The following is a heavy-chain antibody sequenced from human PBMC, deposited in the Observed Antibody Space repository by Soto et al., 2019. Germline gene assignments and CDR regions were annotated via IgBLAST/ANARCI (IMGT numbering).Heavy chain of an antibody. J-gene: IGHJ5*02. CDR1: GGTFTSYA. D-gene: IGHD3-22*01. CDR3: ARDRGPSSGYYPFWFDL. Sequence: VQLVQSGAEVKKPGYSVKVSCTASGGTFTSYAISWVRQAPGQGLAWMGELIPILGTANYEQKVQCRVTFTANETTSTAFLELSSLRSEDTAVYYCARDRGPSSGYYPFWFDLWGQGTLVTVS. CDR2: LIPILGTA. V-gene: IGHV1-69*12.